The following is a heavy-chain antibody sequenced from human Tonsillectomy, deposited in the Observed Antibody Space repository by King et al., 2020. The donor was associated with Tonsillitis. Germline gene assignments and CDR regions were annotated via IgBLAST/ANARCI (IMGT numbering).Heavy chain of an antibody. V-gene: IGHV3-7*01. J-gene: IGHJ6*02. D-gene: IGHD2-2*01. CDR1: GLTFSNYW. CDR3: ARDIEVVPATMHNYYYGMDV. Sequence: EVQLVESGGGLVQPGGSLRLSCAASGLTFSNYWMSWVRQAPGKGLEWVANIKHDGSEKYYVDSLKGRFTISRDNAKNSLYLQMNSLRVEDTAVYYCARDIEVVPATMHNYYYGMDVWGQGTKVTVSS. CDR2: IKHDGSEK.